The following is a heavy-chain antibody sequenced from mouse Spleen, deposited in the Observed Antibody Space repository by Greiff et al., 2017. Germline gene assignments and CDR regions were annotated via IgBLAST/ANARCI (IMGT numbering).Heavy chain of an antibody. V-gene: IGHV1-81*01. CDR2: IYPRSGNT. Sequence: QVQLQQSGAELARPGASVKLSCKASGYTFTSYGISWVKQRTGQGLEWIGEIYPRSGNTYYNEKFKGKATLTADKSSSTAYMELHSLTSEDSAVYFCARQADPYYFDYWGQGTTLTVSS. CDR1: GYTFTSYG. J-gene: IGHJ2*01. CDR3: ARQADPYYFDY.